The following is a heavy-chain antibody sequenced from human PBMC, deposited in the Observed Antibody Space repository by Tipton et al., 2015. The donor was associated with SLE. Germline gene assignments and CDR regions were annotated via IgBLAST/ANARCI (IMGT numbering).Heavy chain of an antibody. Sequence: TLSLTCTVSGGSISSHYWSWIRQSPGKGLEWIGYIYYSGSTNYNPSLKSRVTISVDTSKNQFSLKLSSVTAADTAVYYCARVPYYDFWSGYDDAFDIWGQGTMVTVSS. D-gene: IGHD3-3*01. CDR1: GGSISSHY. CDR3: ARVPYYDFWSGYDDAFDI. J-gene: IGHJ3*02. V-gene: IGHV4-59*11. CDR2: IYYSGST.